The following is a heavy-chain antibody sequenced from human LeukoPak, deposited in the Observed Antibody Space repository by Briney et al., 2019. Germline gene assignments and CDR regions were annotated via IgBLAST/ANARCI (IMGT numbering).Heavy chain of an antibody. D-gene: IGHD2-8*01. CDR3: AQNGQSGFSFDP. Sequence: SETLSLTCAVYGASLNGHYWSWIRQPPGKGLEWIGEGSDIGGTKYNPSLKSRVTISADTSKNQFSLKLSSVTAADTAIYYCAQNGQSGFSFDPWGQGTLVTVSS. J-gene: IGHJ5*02. CDR2: GSDIGGT. V-gene: IGHV4-34*01. CDR1: GASLNGHY.